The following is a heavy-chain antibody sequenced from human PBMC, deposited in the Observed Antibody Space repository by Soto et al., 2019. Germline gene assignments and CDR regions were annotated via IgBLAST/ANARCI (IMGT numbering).Heavy chain of an antibody. J-gene: IGHJ5*02. CDR1: GGSINSYY. CDR3: RMAKSTLYNCFAP. V-gene: IGHV4-59*08. Sequence: SETLSLTCTVSGGSINSYYWSWIRQPPGKGLEWIGQIYYTGSTNYNPSLKGRVTISVDRSKNQFSLRLSSVTAADTAIYYCRMAKSTLYNCFAPWGQGTLVTVSS. CDR2: IYYTGST. D-gene: IGHD3-16*01.